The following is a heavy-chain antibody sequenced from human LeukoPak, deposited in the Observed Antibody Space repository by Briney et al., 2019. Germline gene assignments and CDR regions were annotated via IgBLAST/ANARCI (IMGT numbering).Heavy chain of an antibody. CDR3: AREVDRSFGY. CDR1: GFTFSSYW. V-gene: IGHV3-7*01. D-gene: IGHD2-15*01. CDR2: INQGSTSK. Sequence: GGSLRLSCAASGFTFSSYWMSWVRQAPGKGPEWEANINQGSTSKYYVDSVRGRFTISRDNAKNSLSLQMNSLRAEDTAVYYCAREVDRSFGYWGQGNLVTVSS. J-gene: IGHJ4*02.